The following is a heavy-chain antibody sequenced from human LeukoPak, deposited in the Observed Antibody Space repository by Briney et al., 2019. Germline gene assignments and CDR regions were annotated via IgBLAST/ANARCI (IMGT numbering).Heavy chain of an antibody. CDR1: GFTFSSNW. CDR2: INSDGSST. CDR3: ARGGYHDYDAFDI. J-gene: IGHJ3*02. Sequence: GGSLRLSCAASGFTFSSNWMHWVRQAPGKGLVWVSRINSDGSSTNYADSVKGRFTISRDNAKNTLYLQMNSLRAEDTAVYYCARGGYHDYDAFDIWGQGTMVTASS. D-gene: IGHD3-22*01. V-gene: IGHV3-74*01.